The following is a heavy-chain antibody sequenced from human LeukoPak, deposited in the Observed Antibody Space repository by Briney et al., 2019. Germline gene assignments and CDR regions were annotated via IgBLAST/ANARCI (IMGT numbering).Heavy chain of an antibody. CDR3: ARGTASFDY. CDR2: IYYNGRP. V-gene: IGHV4-59*01. J-gene: IGHJ4*02. CDR1: GDPISAKY. Sequence: SETLSLTGTVSGDPISAKYWNWIRQPPGKGLEWVAFIYYNGRPKYNPSLQSRVSISIDTSTNQFSLRLTSVTAADTAIYYCARGTASFDYWGPGTPVTVSS.